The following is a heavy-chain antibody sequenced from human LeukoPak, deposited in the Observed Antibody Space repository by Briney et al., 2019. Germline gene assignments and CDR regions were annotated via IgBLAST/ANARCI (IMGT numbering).Heavy chain of an antibody. D-gene: IGHD1-20*01. J-gene: IGHJ6*03. Sequence: GGSLRLSCAASGFTVSSNYMTWVRQAPGKGLEWVSVIYSGGSTYYADSVKGRFIISRDNSKNTLYLQMNSLRAEDTAVYYCAGISGSYYCYYMDVWGKGTTVTITS. CDR1: GFTVSSNY. V-gene: IGHV3-53*01. CDR2: IYSGGST. CDR3: AGISGSYYCYYMDV.